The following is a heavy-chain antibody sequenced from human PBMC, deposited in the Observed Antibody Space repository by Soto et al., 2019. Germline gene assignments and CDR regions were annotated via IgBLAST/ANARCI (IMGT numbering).Heavy chain of an antibody. CDR2: IFDSGTT. CDR3: ERENYYDGSGYFDY. J-gene: IGHJ4*02. V-gene: IGHV4-30-4*01. Sequence: SETLSLTCTVSGGSITSDYSCWSWIRQPPGEGLEWIGHIFDSGTTYTNPSLRSQVAISLDTSKNHFSLTLSSVTAEDTAVYYCERENYYDGSGYFDYWGQGTLVTVSS. CDR1: GGSITSDYSC. D-gene: IGHD3-22*01.